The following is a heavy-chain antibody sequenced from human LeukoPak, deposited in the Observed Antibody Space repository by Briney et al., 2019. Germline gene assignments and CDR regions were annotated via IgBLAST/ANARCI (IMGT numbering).Heavy chain of an antibody. CDR1: GFTFSNAW. V-gene: IGHV3-15*01. CDR3: ATAAGIAAPGTKGIDY. Sequence: GGSLRLSCAASGFTFSNAWMNWVRQAPGKGLEWIGRIKSQTDGGAIAYAAPVKGRFTITRDDSKNTLDLQMNGLKTEDTAGYYCATAAGIAAPGTKGIDYWGQGTLVTVSS. D-gene: IGHD6-13*01. J-gene: IGHJ4*02. CDR2: IKSQTDGGAI.